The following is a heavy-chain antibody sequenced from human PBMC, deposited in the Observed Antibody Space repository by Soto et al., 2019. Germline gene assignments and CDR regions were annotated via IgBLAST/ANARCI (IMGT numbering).Heavy chain of an antibody. D-gene: IGHD1-26*01. CDR2: IWYDGSNK. J-gene: IGHJ6*02. CDR3: ARDGSAVGATTYYYYGMDV. CDR1: GFTFSSYG. Sequence: PGGSLRLSCAASGFTFSSYGMHWVRQAPGKGLEWVAVIWYDGSNKYYADSVKGRFTISRDNSKNTLYLQMNSLRAEDTAVYYCARDGSAVGATTYYYYGMDVWGQGTTVTVSS. V-gene: IGHV3-33*01.